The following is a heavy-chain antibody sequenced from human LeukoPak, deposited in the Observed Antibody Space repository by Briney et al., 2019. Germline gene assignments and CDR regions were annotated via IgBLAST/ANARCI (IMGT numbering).Heavy chain of an antibody. J-gene: IGHJ3*02. V-gene: IGHV4-34*01. CDR2: INHSGST. CDR1: GGSFSGYY. D-gene: IGHD2-2*01. CDR3: ARGEDCSSTSCYLGFDI. Sequence: SETLSLTCAVYGGSFSGYYWSWIRQPPGKGLEWIGEINHSGSTNYNPSLKSRVTISVDTSKNRFSLKLSSVTAADTAVYYCARGEDCSSTSCYLGFDIWGQGTMVTVSS.